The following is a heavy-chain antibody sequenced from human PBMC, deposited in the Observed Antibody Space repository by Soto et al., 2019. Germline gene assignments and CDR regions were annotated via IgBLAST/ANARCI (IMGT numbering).Heavy chain of an antibody. Sequence: GGSLRLSCAASGFTFSSYAMSWVRQAPGKGLEWVSAISGSGGSTYYADSVKGRFTISRDNSKNTLYLQMNSLRAEDTAVYYCAKDPNSGSYYFVPGADYWGQGTLVTVSS. V-gene: IGHV3-23*01. CDR3: AKDPNSGSYYFVPGADY. D-gene: IGHD1-26*01. J-gene: IGHJ4*02. CDR2: ISGSGGST. CDR1: GFTFSSYA.